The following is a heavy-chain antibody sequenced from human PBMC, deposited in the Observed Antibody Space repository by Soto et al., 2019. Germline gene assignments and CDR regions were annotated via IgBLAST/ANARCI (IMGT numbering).Heavy chain of an antibody. Sequence: QVQLQQWGAGLLKPSETLSLTCAVYGGSFSGYYWSWIRQPPGKGLEWIGEINHSGSTNYNPSLKSRVTISVDTSKNQFSLKLSSVTAADTAVYYCAREGYSSSTYYFDYWGQGTLVTVSS. CDR1: GGSFSGYY. J-gene: IGHJ4*02. V-gene: IGHV4-34*01. CDR2: INHSGST. CDR3: AREGYSSSTYYFDY. D-gene: IGHD6-13*01.